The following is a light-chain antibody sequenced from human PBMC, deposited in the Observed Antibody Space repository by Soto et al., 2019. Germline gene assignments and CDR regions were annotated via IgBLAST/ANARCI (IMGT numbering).Light chain of an antibody. V-gene: IGLV2-14*01. J-gene: IGLJ1*01. CDR1: SSDVGGYNY. CDR2: DVN. Sequence: QSALTQPASVSGSPGQSITISCTGTSSDVGGYNYVSWYQQHPGKAPKLMIYDVNNRPSGVSDRLSGSQSGNTASLTISGLQAEDEADYYCSSYTSSSTYVFGTGTKLTVL. CDR3: SSYTSSSTYV.